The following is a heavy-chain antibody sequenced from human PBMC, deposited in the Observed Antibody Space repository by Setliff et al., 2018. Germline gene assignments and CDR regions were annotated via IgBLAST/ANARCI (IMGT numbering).Heavy chain of an antibody. V-gene: IGHV1-69*06. J-gene: IGHJ3*01. D-gene: IGHD6-6*01. CDR2: IIPIFGTA. CDR3: SVSSWPGRPNDFDL. CDR1: GGTFSSHA. Sequence: SVKVSCKAPGGTFSSHAISWVRQAPAQGLEWMGGIIPIFGTANYAQNFQGRVTMTADTSTSTAYMELRILTSDDTGIYFCSVSSWPGRPNDFDLWGQGTEVTVSS.